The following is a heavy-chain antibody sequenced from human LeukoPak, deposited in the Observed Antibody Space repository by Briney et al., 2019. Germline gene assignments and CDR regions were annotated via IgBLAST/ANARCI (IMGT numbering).Heavy chain of an antibody. CDR2: LWVDVSVN. D-gene: IGHD3-3*01. CDR3: AKDTAIQFLEPAF. CDR1: GFTFNTPG. Sequence: PGGCLRLSCAASGFTFNTPGIQCVRPAPGKGLERVAPLWVDVSVNNYSATGKGRSTISRNNSLNTLYLQINSVRVEDTAMYYCAKDTAIQFLEPAFWGQGTLVTVSS. V-gene: IGHV3-33*06. J-gene: IGHJ4*02.